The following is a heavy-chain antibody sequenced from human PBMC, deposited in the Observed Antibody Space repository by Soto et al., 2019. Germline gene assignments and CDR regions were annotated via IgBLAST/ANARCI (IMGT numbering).Heavy chain of an antibody. CDR3: SRVDTSAKSPDY. J-gene: IGHJ4*02. CDR2: SRNRVNNLST. Sequence: SGGSLSPSCTISSDSACSFNDQNMDCVRQAPGKGLEWVGRSRNRVNNLSTAYAASVQGSFTILIDESKNTVYLQMHSVKNDDTAVYYCSRVDTSAKSPDYWGQGSLATV. D-gene: IGHD2-15*01. V-gene: IGHV3-72*01. CDR1: SDSACSFNDQN.